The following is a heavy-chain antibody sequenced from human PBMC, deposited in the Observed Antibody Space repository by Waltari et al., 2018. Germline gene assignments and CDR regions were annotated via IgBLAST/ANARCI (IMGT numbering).Heavy chain of an antibody. CDR3: ASDGVPTKFDY. CDR1: GFSFSRYW. CDR2: IKEDGSEK. V-gene: IGHV3-7*01. Sequence: EVQLVESGGGLVQPGGSLRVSCTASGFSFSRYWMSWVRQAPGKGRAWLANIKEDGSEKYDVDSGKGGCTSAWDNSRNLRLLQLNSLGAEDTSVYYCASDGVPTKFDYWGQGTLVTVSS. D-gene: IGHD3-16*01. J-gene: IGHJ4*02.